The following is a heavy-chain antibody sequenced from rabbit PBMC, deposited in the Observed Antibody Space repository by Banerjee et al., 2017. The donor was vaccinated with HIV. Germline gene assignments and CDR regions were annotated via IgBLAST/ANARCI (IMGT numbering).Heavy chain of an antibody. J-gene: IGHJ4*01. CDR1: GFDFSGSYW. D-gene: IGHD4-1*01. V-gene: IGHV1S45*01. CDR2: IYAGYSDNT. Sequence: EESGGDLVKPGGSRTLTCTASGFDFSGSYWICLGHQAPGKGLEWTACIYAGYSDNTAYASWAKGRFTISRTSSTTVALQMTSLTAADTATYFCARDLAGVIGWNFDLWGPGTLVTVS. CDR3: ARDLAGVIGWNFDL.